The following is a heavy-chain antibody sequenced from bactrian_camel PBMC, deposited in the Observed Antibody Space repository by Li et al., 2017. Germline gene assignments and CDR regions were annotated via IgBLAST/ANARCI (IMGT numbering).Heavy chain of an antibody. D-gene: IGHD6*01. J-gene: IGHJ4*01. CDR3: AAGSWVAGSLDEHDYVH. CDR1: KHTSTSRDV. Sequence: HVQLVESGGGSVRDGGSLTLSCEVKHTSTSRDVCMGWFRQAPGGEREGVAAIHALNGDTYYDISVKGRFTISVDNAKNPVMVYLKMPTLKPDDTAMYYCAAGSWVAGSLDEHDYVHWGQGTQVTVS. CDR2: IHALNGDT. V-gene: IGHV3-3*01.